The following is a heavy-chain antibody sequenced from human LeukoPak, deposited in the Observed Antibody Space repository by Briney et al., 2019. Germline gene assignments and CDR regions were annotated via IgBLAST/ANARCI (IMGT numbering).Heavy chain of an antibody. D-gene: IGHD6-19*01. CDR2: ISSSSDTI. Sequence: GGSLRLSCAASGFTFSTYSMNWVRQAPGKGLEWVSYISSSSDTIYYTDSVRGRFIISRDNAKNSLYLQTNSLRDEDTAVYYCARGSSGWEGYGMDVWGQGTTVTVSS. V-gene: IGHV3-48*02. CDR3: ARGSSGWEGYGMDV. J-gene: IGHJ6*02. CDR1: GFTFSTYS.